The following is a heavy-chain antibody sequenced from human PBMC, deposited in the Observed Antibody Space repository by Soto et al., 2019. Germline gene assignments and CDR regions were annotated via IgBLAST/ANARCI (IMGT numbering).Heavy chain of an antibody. Sequence: SETLSLTCTVSGGSISSGGYYWSWIRQHPGKGLEWIGYIYYSGSTYYNPSLKSRVTISVDTSKNQFSLKLSSVTAADTAVYYCARGGAGSSVRGVAPFDYWVQGTLVTVSS. D-gene: IGHD3-10*01. CDR2: IYYSGST. CDR1: GGSISSGGYY. J-gene: IGHJ4*02. CDR3: ARGGAGSSVRGVAPFDY. V-gene: IGHV4-31*03.